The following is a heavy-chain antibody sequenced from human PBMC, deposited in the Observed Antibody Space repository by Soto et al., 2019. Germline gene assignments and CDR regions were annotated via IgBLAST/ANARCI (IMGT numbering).Heavy chain of an antibody. J-gene: IGHJ4*02. CDR2: ISAYNVNK. CDR1: GYTFTSYG. Sequence: GASVKVSCKASGYTFTSYGISWVRQAPGQGLEWMGWISAYNVNKNYAQKLQGRVTMTTATSTSTAYLELRSLRSDVTALFYCARDIPHLAIVVVPAAPDYWGQGTLVTVSS. D-gene: IGHD2-2*01. CDR3: ARDIPHLAIVVVPAAPDY. V-gene: IGHV1-18*01.